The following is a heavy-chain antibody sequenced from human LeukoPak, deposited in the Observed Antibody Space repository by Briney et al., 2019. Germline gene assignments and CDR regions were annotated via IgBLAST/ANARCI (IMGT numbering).Heavy chain of an antibody. CDR2: IYLSGST. J-gene: IGHJ6*02. V-gene: IGHV4-30-2*01. CDR3: ASELQHRRYGMDV. D-gene: IGHD2-21*01. Sequence: SETLSLTCAVSGGSISSGGYSWSWIRQPPGKGLEWIGYIYLSGSTYYNPSLKSRVTISVDRSKNQFSLKLSSVTAADTAVYYCASELQHRRYGMDVWGQGTTVTVSS. CDR1: GGSISSGGYS.